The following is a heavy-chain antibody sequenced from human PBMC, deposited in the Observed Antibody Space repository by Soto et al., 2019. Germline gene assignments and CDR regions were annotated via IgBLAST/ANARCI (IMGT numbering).Heavy chain of an antibody. Sequence: QVHLVQSGAEVKKPGASVKVSCKCSGYTFTSYGITWVRQAPGQGLEWMGWISAHNGNTDYAQKVQGRVTVTRDTSTSTAYMELRSLRSDGTAVYYCARGRYGDYWGQGALVPVSS. CDR3: ARGRYGDY. V-gene: IGHV1-18*01. D-gene: IGHD1-1*01. J-gene: IGHJ4*02. CDR2: ISAHNGNT. CDR1: GYTFTSYG.